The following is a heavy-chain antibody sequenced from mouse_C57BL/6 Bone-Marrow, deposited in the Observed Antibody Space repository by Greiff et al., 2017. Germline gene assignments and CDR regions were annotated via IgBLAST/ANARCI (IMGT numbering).Heavy chain of an antibody. D-gene: IGHD1-1*01. CDR1: GFTFSSYG. J-gene: IGHJ1*03. Sequence: EVHLVESGGDLVKPGGSLKLSCAASGFTFSSYGMSWVRQTPDKRLEWVATLSSGGSYTYYPDSVKGRFTISRDNAKNTLYLQMSSLKSEDTAMYYCARRVHLSRYFDVWGTGTTVTVSS. CDR3: ARRVHLSRYFDV. CDR2: LSSGGSYT. V-gene: IGHV5-6*01.